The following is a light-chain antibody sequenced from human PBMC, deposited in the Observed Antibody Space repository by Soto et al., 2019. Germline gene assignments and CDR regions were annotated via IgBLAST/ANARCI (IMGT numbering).Light chain of an antibody. Sequence: QSVLTQPHSGSGSPGQRVTISCTWGSSNIGAGYDVHWYQQLPGTAPKLLIYGNSNRHSGVPDRFSGSKSGTSASLAITGLQAEDEADYDCQSYDSSLSGPVVFGGGTKLTV. J-gene: IGLJ2*01. CDR3: QSYDSSLSGPVV. CDR1: SSNIGAGYD. CDR2: GNS. V-gene: IGLV1-40*01.